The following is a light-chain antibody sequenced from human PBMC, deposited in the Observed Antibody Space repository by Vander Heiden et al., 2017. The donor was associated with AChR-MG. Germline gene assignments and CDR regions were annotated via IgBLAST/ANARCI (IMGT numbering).Light chain of an antibody. V-gene: IGKV4-1*01. J-gene: IGKJ2*01. Sequence: DIVMTQSPDSLAVSLGERATINCKSSQSVLYSSNNKNYLAWYQQKPGQPPKLLIYWASTRESGVPDRFSGSGSGTDFTLTISSLQAEDVAAYYCQQDLGTPYTFGQGTKLEIK. CDR1: QSVLYSSNNKNY. CDR3: QQDLGTPYT. CDR2: WAS.